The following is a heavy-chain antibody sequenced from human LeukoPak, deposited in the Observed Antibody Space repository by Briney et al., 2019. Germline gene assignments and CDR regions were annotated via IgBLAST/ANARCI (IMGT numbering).Heavy chain of an antibody. J-gene: IGHJ4*02. CDR3: ARDFAWGINWNFDYFDY. CDR2: ISAHNGNT. D-gene: IGHD1-7*01. V-gene: IGHV1-18*01. CDR1: GYTFTSYG. Sequence: ASVKVSCKASGYTFTSYGISWVRQAPGQGLEWMGWISAHNGNTNYAQKLQGRVTMTTDTSTSTAYMELRSLRSDDTAVYYCARDFAWGINWNFDYFDYWGQGTLVTVSS.